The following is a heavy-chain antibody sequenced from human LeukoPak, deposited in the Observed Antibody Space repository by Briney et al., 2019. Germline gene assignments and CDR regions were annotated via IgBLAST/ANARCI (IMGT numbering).Heavy chain of an antibody. Sequence: SETLSLTCPVSGGSISSYYWSWIRQPPGKGLEWIGYIYYSGSTNYNPSLKSRVTISVDTSKNQFSLKLSSVTAADTAVYYCARDPSGEWDRFDPWGQGTLVTVSS. D-gene: IGHD3-16*01. CDR2: IYYSGST. CDR1: GGSISSYY. V-gene: IGHV4-59*01. J-gene: IGHJ5*02. CDR3: ARDPSGEWDRFDP.